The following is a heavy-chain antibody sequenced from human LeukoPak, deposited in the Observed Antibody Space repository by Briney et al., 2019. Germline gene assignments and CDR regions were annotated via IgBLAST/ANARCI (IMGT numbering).Heavy chain of an antibody. V-gene: IGHV4-38-2*02. D-gene: IGHD2-2*01. CDR3: ATDLATSHYFYYMDV. CDR1: GGSFSGYY. J-gene: IGHJ6*03. Sequence: SETLSLTCAVYGGSFSGYYWGWIRQPPGKGLEWIGSMYHSGSTYYNPSLKSRVTISVDTSKNQFSLKLSSVTAADTAVYYCATDLATSHYFYYMDVWGKGTTVTVSS. CDR2: MYHSGST.